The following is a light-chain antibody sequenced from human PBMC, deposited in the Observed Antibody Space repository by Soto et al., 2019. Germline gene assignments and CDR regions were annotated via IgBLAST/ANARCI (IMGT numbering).Light chain of an antibody. CDR3: SSYAGNSNYV. J-gene: IGLJ1*01. CDR1: SSDVGAYKF. V-gene: IGLV2-8*01. Sequence: QSALTQPPSASGSPGQSVTISCTGTSSDVGAYKFVSWYQQNPGKAPKLIIYDVTKRPTGVPDRFSGSKSGNTASPTVSGLQAEDEADYYCSSYAGNSNYVFGSGTKVTVL. CDR2: DVT.